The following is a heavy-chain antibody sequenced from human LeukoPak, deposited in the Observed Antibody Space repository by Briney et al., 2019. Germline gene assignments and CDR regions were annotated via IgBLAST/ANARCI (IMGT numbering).Heavy chain of an antibody. V-gene: IGHV3-9*01. J-gene: IGHJ4*02. CDR2: ISWNSGSI. CDR3: AKDYSYCSSTSCYFDY. Sequence: GGSLRLSCAASGFTFDDYAMHWVRQAPGKGLEWVSGISWNSGSIGYADSVKGRFTISRDNAKNSLYPQMNSLRAEDTALYYCAKDYSYCSSTSCYFDYWGQGTLVTVSS. D-gene: IGHD2-2*01. CDR1: GFTFDDYA.